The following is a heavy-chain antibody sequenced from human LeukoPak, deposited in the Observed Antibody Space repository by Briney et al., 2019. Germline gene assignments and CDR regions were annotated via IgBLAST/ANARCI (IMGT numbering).Heavy chain of an antibody. V-gene: IGHV3-53*01. CDR1: GFTVTSNY. CDR2: IYSGGST. D-gene: IGHD4-17*01. Sequence: GGSLRLSCAASGFTVTSNYMSGVRQAPGKGLEWVSVIYSGGSTYYADSVKGRFTISRDNSKNTLYLQMNSLRAEDTAVYYCARGSDYGDPHTWGQGTLVTVSS. J-gene: IGHJ5*02. CDR3: ARGSDYGDPHT.